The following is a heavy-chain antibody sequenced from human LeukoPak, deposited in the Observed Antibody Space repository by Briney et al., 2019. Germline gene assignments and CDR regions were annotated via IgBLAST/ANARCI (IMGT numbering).Heavy chain of an antibody. J-gene: IGHJ4*02. CDR1: GFTFSSYA. Sequence: PGGSLRLSCAASGFTFSSYAMSWVRQAPGKGLEWVSAISGSGGSTYYADSVKGRFTISRDSSKNTLYLQMNSLRAEDTAVYYCAKSYCSSTSCYAHFDYWGQGTLVTVSS. V-gene: IGHV3-23*01. CDR2: ISGSGGST. D-gene: IGHD2-2*01. CDR3: AKSYCSSTSCYAHFDY.